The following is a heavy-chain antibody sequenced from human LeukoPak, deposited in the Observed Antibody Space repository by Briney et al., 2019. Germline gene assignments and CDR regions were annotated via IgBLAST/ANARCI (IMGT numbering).Heavy chain of an antibody. V-gene: IGHV4-61*02. CDR3: AREPYDILTGYYSQDYFDY. Sequence: SETLSLTCTVSGGSISSGSYYWSWIRQPAGKGLEWIGRIYTSGSTNYNPSLKSRVTISVDTSKNQFSLKLSSVTAADTAVYYCAREPYDILTGYYSQDYFDYWGQGTLVTVSS. CDR2: IYTSGST. D-gene: IGHD3-9*01. CDR1: GGSISSGSYY. J-gene: IGHJ4*02.